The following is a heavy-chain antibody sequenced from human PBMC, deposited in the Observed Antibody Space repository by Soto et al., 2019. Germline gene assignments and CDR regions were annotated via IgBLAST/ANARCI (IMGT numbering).Heavy chain of an antibody. D-gene: IGHD3-22*01. CDR3: AKEYYYDSSGYGHWFDP. CDR2: ISYDGSNK. Sequence: QVQLVESGGGVVQPGRSLRLSCAASGFTFSSYVMHWVRQAPGKGLEWVAVISYDGSNKYYADSVKGRFTISRDNSKNTLYLQMNSLRAEDTAVYYCAKEYYYDSSGYGHWFDPWGQGTLVTVSS. V-gene: IGHV3-30*18. J-gene: IGHJ5*02. CDR1: GFTFSSYV.